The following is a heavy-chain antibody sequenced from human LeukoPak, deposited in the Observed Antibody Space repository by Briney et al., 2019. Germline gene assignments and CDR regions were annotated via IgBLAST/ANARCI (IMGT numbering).Heavy chain of an antibody. CDR2: IYYSGST. V-gene: IGHV4-30-4*01. CDR3: ARERQYDSSGLLDY. CDR1: GGSISSGDYY. Sequence: PSQTLSLTCTVSGGSISSGDYYWSWIRQPPGTGLEWIGYIYYSGSTYYNPSLKSRVTISVDTSKNQFSLKLSSVTAADTAVYYCARERQYDSSGLLDYWGQGTLVTVSS. D-gene: IGHD3-22*01. J-gene: IGHJ4*02.